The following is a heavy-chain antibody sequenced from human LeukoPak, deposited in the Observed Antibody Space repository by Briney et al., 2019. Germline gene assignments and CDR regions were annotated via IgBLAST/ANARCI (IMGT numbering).Heavy chain of an antibody. D-gene: IGHD6-19*01. J-gene: IGHJ4*02. Sequence: PSETLSLTCTVSGGSISSSSYYWGWIRQPPGKGLEWIGSIFYSGNIYYNPSLKSRGTISVDTSKNQFSLKLSYVTAADTALYYCAKSTGYSNGPYDYWGQGTLVTVSS. CDR2: IFYSGNI. CDR3: AKSTGYSNGPYDY. CDR1: GGSISSSSYY. V-gene: IGHV4-39*01.